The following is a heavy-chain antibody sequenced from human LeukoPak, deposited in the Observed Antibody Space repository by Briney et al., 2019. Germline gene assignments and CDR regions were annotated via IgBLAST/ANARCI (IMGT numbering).Heavy chain of an antibody. V-gene: IGHV3-48*03. CDR2: ISSSGSTI. CDR1: GFTFSSYE. Sequence: GGSLRLSCAASGFTFSSYEMNWVRQAPGGGLEWVSYISSSGSTIYYADSVKGRFTISRDNAKNSLYLQMNSLRAEDTAVYYCARGAHYYDSSDYFYFQHWGQGTLVTVSS. J-gene: IGHJ1*01. D-gene: IGHD3-22*01. CDR3: ARGAHYYDSSDYFYFQH.